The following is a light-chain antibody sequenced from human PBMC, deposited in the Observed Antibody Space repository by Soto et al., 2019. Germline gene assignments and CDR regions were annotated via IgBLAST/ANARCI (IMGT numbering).Light chain of an antibody. CDR2: EVS. CDR3: SSYTTTNTLV. CDR1: SSDVGGYKY. Sequence: QSVLTQPACVSGSPGQSITISCSGTSSDVGGYKYVSWYQQHPGKAPKLMIYEVSYRPSGVSNRFSGSKSGNTASLTISGLQAEDEADYYCSSYTTTNTLVFGIGTKLTVL. V-gene: IGLV2-14*01. J-gene: IGLJ1*01.